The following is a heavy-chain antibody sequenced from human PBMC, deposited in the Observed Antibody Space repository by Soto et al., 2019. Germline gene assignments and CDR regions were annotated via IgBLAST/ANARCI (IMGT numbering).Heavy chain of an antibody. D-gene: IGHD1-26*01. V-gene: IGHV1-58*01. CDR1: GFTFTSSA. CDR2: IVVGSGNT. CDR3: AAEISIVGATAFDY. Sequence: SVKVSCKASGFTFTSSAVQWVRQARGQRLGWIGWIVVGSGNTNYAQKFQERVTITRDMSTSTAYMELSSLRSEDTAVYYCAAEISIVGATAFDYWGQGTLVTVSS. J-gene: IGHJ4*02.